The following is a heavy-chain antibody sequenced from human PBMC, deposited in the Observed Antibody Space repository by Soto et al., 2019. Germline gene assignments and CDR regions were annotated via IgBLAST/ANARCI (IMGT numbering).Heavy chain of an antibody. D-gene: IGHD2-2*01. Sequence: EVQLVESGGGLVQPGGSLRLSCAASGFTFSTYAMTWVRQAPGKGPEWISYISASSATIYYADSVNGRFTISRDSAKNSLYLQMNSLSAEDTAVYYRVRVISTYESFDFWGQGTLVTVSS. CDR2: ISASSATI. CDR1: GFTFSTYA. J-gene: IGHJ4*02. CDR3: VRVISTYESFDF. V-gene: IGHV3-48*01.